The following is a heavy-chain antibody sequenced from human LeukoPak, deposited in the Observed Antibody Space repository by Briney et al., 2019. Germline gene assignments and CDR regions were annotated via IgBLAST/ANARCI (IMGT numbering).Heavy chain of an antibody. J-gene: IGHJ5*02. D-gene: IGHD6-19*01. CDR3: ARDKWMVSSQDWFDP. CDR2: ISSSSSYI. V-gene: IGHV3-21*01. CDR1: GFTFDDYG. Sequence: GGSLRLSCAASGFTFDDYGMSWVRQAPGKGLEWVSSISSSSSYIYYADSVKGRFTISRDNAKNSLYLQMNSLRAEDTAVYYCARDKWMVSSQDWFDPWGQGTLVTVSS.